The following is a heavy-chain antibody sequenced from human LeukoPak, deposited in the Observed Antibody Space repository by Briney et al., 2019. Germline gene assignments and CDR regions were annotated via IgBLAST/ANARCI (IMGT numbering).Heavy chain of an antibody. CDR1: GFIFRNYW. J-gene: IGHJ4*02. CDR2: INAEGSEK. Sequence: GGSLLLSCAAAGFIFRNYWMGGVRRAPGKGLEGVANINAEGSEKYYVASVKGRFTISRDNTKNSLYLQMNILRAEDTAVFYCLSGPGHCGQGTLVTVSS. V-gene: IGHV3-7*01. CDR3: LSGPGH.